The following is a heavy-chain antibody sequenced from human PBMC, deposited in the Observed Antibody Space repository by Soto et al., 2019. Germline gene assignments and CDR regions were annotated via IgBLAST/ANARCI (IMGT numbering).Heavy chain of an antibody. J-gene: IGHJ4*02. V-gene: IGHV3-23*01. Sequence: GGSLRLSCAASGFTFSSYAMSWVRQAPGKGLEWVSSISGSGDNTYYADSVKGRFTISRDISKNTLSLQMNSLGAEDTAVYYCAKGKATSWYYFDYWGQGTLVTVSS. CDR3: AKGKATSWYYFDY. CDR2: ISGSGDNT. CDR1: GFTFSSYA.